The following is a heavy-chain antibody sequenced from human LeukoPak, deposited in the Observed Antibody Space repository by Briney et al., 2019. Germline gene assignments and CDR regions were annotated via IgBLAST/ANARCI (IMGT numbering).Heavy chain of an antibody. CDR1: GFTVGSNY. V-gene: IGHV3-53*01. Sequence: GGSLRLSCAASGFTVGSNYMSWVRQAPGKGLEWVSVIYSGGFTYYADSVKGRFTISRDNSKNTLYLQMNSLRAEDTAVYYCAGGISRRWFDPWGQGTLVTVSS. J-gene: IGHJ5*02. CDR3: AGGISRRWFDP. CDR2: IYSGGFT.